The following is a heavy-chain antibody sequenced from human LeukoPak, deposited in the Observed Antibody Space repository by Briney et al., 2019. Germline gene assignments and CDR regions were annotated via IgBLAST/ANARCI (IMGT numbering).Heavy chain of an antibody. J-gene: IGHJ6*02. D-gene: IGHD3-10*01. CDR2: INHSGST. V-gene: IGHV4-34*01. CDR1: GGSFRGYY. CDR3: ARAPYGSGSYPTPSMDV. Sequence: KPSETLSLTCAVYGGSFRGYYWSWIRRPPGKGLEWIGEINHSGSTNYNPSLKSRVTISVDTSKNQFSLKLSSVTAADTAVYYCARAPYGSGSYPTPSMDVWGQGTTVTVSS.